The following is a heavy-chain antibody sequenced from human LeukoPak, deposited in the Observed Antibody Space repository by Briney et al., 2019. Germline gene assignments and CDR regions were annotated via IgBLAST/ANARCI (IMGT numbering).Heavy chain of an antibody. CDR1: GFTVSSNY. V-gene: IGHV3-53*01. J-gene: IGHJ4*02. Sequence: GGSLRLSCAASGFTVSSNYMSWVRQAPGKGLEWVSVIYSGGSTYYADSVKGRFTISRDNSKNTLYLQMNSLRAEGTAVYYCARVYSSGWYSLDYWGQGTLVTVSS. CDR3: ARVYSSGWYSLDY. CDR2: IYSGGST. D-gene: IGHD6-19*01.